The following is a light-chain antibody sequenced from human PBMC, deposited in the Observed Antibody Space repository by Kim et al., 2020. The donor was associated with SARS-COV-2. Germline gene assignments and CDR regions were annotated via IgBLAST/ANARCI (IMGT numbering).Light chain of an antibody. V-gene: IGLV3-21*04. Sequence: SYELTQPPSVSVAPGKTARITCGGNNIGSKSVHWYQQKPGQAPVLVIYYDSDRPSGIPERFSGSNSGNTATLTISRDEAGDEADYYCQVWDSSSDHVVFGGGTKLTVL. CDR1: NIGSKS. J-gene: IGLJ2*01. CDR2: YDS. CDR3: QVWDSSSDHVV.